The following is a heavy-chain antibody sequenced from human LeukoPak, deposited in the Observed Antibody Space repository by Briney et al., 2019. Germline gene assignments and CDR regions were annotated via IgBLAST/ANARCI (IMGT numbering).Heavy chain of an antibody. CDR2: IYSGGST. V-gene: IGHV3-66*01. CDR3: ARNNDY. Sequence: GGSLRLSCAASGFTFSSYSMNWVRQAPGKGLEWVSVIYSGGSTYYADSVKGRFTISRDNSKNTLYLQMNSLRAEDTAVYYCARNNDYWGQGTLVTVSS. CDR1: GFTFSSYS. J-gene: IGHJ4*02.